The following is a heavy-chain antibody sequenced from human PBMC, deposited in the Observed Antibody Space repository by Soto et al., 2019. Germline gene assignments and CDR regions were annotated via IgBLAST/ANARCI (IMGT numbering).Heavy chain of an antibody. D-gene: IGHD4-17*01. CDR1: GYTFTNYG. Sequence: GASVKVSCKASGYTFTNYGISWVRQAPGQGLEWMGWISAYNGNTNYAQKLQGRVTMTTDTSTSTAYMELSSLRSEDTAVYYCARGVMTTVTNYYYYGMDVWGQGTTVTVSS. CDR2: ISAYNGNT. CDR3: ARGVMTTVTNYYYYGMDV. J-gene: IGHJ6*02. V-gene: IGHV1-18*01.